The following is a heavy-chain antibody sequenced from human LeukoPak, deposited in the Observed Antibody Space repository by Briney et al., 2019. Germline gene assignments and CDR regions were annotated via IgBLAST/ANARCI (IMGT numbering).Heavy chain of an antibody. Sequence: SVKVSCKASGGTFSSYAISWVRQAPGQGLEWMGGIIPIFGTANYAQKFQGRVTITADESTSTAYMELSSLRSEDTAVYYCARDIRSVLAMDVWGQGTTVTVFS. D-gene: IGHD2-21*01. V-gene: IGHV1-69*01. CDR3: ARDIRSVLAMDV. CDR2: IIPIFGTA. CDR1: GGTFSSYA. J-gene: IGHJ6*02.